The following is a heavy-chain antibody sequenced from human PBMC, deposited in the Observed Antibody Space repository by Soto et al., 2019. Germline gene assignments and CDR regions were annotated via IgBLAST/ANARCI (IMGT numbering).Heavy chain of an antibody. CDR1: GGSFSGYY. V-gene: IGHV4-34*01. CDR3: ARGRFWGSYRSLDY. Sequence: SETLSLTCAVYGGSFSGYYWSWIRQPPGKGLEWIGEINHSESTNYNPSLKSRVTISVDTSKNQFSLKLSSVTAADTAVYYCARGRFWGSYRSLDYWGQGTLVTVSS. J-gene: IGHJ4*02. CDR2: INHSEST. D-gene: IGHD3-16*02.